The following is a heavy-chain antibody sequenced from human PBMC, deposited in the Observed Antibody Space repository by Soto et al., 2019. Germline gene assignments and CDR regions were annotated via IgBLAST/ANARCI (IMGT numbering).Heavy chain of an antibody. CDR2: INSDGTKT. J-gene: IGHJ5*02. Sequence: EVQLVESGGILVQPGGSLRLSCAGSGFTFNTDWMHWVRQAPGKGRVWASRINSDGTKTIYADSVKGRFTISRDNAKNTVDLKMNSLRAEDTAVYYCATVATNTYNWHDPWGQGNLVAVSS. V-gene: IGHV3-74*01. CDR3: ATVATNTYNWHDP. CDR1: GFTFNTDW. D-gene: IGHD5-12*01.